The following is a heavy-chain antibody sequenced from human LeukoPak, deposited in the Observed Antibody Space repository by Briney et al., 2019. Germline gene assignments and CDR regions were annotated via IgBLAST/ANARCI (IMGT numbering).Heavy chain of an antibody. V-gene: IGHV3-23*01. J-gene: IGHJ4*02. CDR1: GFTFSSHA. CDR3: AKGGYSDYDSGGYFDY. CDR2: ISDSGGST. Sequence: GGSLRLSCAASGFTFSSHAMSWVRQAPGKGLEWVSAISDSGGSTYYADSVKGRFTISRDNSKNTLYLQMNSLRAEDTAVYYCAKGGYSDYDSGGYFDYWGQGTLVTVSS. D-gene: IGHD5-12*01.